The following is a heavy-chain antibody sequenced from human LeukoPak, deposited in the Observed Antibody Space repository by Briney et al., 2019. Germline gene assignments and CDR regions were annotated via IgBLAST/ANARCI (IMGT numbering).Heavy chain of an antibody. CDR3: ARNVAPAHFDY. CDR2: INHSGST. CDR1: GGSFSGYY. J-gene: IGHJ4*02. D-gene: IGHD2-2*01. V-gene: IGHV4-34*01. Sequence: SETLSLTCTVYGGSFSGYYWSWIRQPPGKGLEWIGEINHSGSTNYNPSLKSRVTISVDTSKNQFSLQLNSMTPEDTAVYYCARNVAPAHFDYWGQGALVTVSS.